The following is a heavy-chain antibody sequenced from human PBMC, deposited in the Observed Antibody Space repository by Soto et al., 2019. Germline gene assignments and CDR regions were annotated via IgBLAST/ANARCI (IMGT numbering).Heavy chain of an antibody. D-gene: IGHD3-10*01. J-gene: IGHJ4*02. Sequence: QVQLVQSGAEVKKPGASVKVSCTASGYTFTNYGISWVRQAPGQGLEWMGWISAYNGNTNSAQKFQGRVTMTTDTSTSTAYMELRSLTSDDTAVYYCTRDYYYGSGSYPEWDYWGQGTLVTVSS. CDR1: GYTFTNYG. CDR3: TRDYYYGSGSYPEWDY. V-gene: IGHV1-18*04. CDR2: ISAYNGNT.